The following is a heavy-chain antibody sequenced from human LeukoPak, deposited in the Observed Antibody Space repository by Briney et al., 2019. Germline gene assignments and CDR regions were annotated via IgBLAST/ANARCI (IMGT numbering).Heavy chain of an antibody. D-gene: IGHD3-3*01. J-gene: IGHJ4*02. CDR2: ISYDGSNK. CDR3: ARDHYDFPLDY. V-gene: IGHV3-30-3*01. CDR1: GFTFSSYA. Sequence: GGSLRLSCAASGFTFSSYAMHWVRQAPGKGLEWVAVISYDGSNKYYADSVKGRFTISRDNSKNTLYLQMNSLRAEDTAVYYCARDHYDFPLDYWGQGTLVTVSS.